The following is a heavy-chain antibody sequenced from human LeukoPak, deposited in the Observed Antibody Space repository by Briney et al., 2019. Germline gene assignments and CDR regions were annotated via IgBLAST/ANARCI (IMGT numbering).Heavy chain of an antibody. CDR1: GVSIRSGDYY. Sequence: PSETLSLTCTVSGVSIRSGDYYWGWVRQSPGKGLEWIGSMSSGGSTNYNPSLKSRVTISVDTSKNQFSLKLSSVTTADTAVYYCARHGLPKYYSDSGSYPRLRHWFDPWGQGTLVTVSS. CDR3: ARHGLPKYYSDSGSYPRLRHWFDP. CDR2: MSSGGST. V-gene: IGHV4-39*01. J-gene: IGHJ5*02. D-gene: IGHD3-10*01.